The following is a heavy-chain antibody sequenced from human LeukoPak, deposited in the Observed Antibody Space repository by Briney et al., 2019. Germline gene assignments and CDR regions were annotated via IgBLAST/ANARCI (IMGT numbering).Heavy chain of an antibody. CDR3: AREYGDYGGVDY. V-gene: IGHV4-31*03. Sequence: PSQTLSLTCTASGGSISSGGYYWSWIRQHPGKGLEWIGYIYYSGSTYYNPSLKSRVTISVDTSKNQFSLKLSSVTAADTAVYYCAREYGDYGGVDYWGQGTLVTVSS. D-gene: IGHD4-17*01. CDR1: GGSISSGGYY. CDR2: IYYSGST. J-gene: IGHJ4*02.